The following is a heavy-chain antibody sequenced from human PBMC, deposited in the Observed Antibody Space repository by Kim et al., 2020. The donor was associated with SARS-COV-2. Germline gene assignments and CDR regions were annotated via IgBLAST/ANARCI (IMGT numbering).Heavy chain of an antibody. CDR3: ARDDATVVSPPSGYFDY. J-gene: IGHJ4*02. D-gene: IGHD4-17*01. V-gene: IGHV1-69*01. Sequence: FQGRVTITADESTSTAYMELRSLRSEDTAVYYCARDDATVVSPPSGYFDYWGQGTLVTVSS.